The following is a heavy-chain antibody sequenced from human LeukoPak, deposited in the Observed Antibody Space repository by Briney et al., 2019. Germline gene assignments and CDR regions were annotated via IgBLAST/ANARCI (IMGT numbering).Heavy chain of an antibody. CDR3: ARVNSSGWSYYFDY. CDR2: INPNSGGT. V-gene: IGHV1-2*04. D-gene: IGHD6-19*01. Sequence: GASVKVSCKASGYTFTGYYMHWVRQAPGQGLEWMGWINPNSGGTNYAQKFQGWVTMTRDTSISTAYMELSRLRSDDTAVYYCARVNSSGWSYYFDYWGQGTLVTVSS. CDR1: GYTFTGYY. J-gene: IGHJ4*02.